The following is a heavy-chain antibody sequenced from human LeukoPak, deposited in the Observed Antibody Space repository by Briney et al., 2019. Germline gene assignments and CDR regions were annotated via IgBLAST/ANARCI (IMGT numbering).Heavy chain of an antibody. CDR3: ARILSSSWYEYFHH. CDR2: IIPIVGTA. V-gene: IGHV1-69*13. D-gene: IGHD6-19*01. J-gene: IGHJ1*01. Sequence: ASVKLSCKASGGTFSNYAISWVRQAPGQGLEWMGAIIPIVGTANYAQKVQGRVTITADDSTSTAYMELSSLRSEDTAVYYCARILSSSWYEYFHHWGQGTPVTVSS. CDR1: GGTFSNYA.